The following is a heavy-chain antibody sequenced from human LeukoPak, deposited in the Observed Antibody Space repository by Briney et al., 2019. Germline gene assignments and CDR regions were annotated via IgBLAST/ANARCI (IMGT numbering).Heavy chain of an antibody. CDR3: ARFTTYAAAIDY. CDR1: GGSISSSSYY. J-gene: IGHJ4*02. V-gene: IGHV4-39*07. Sequence: SETLSLTCTVSGGSISSSSYYWGWIRQPPGKEPEWIGSIYYSGSTYYNPSLKSRVTISVDTSKNQFSLKLSSVTAADTAVYYCARFTTYAAAIDYWGQGTLVTVSS. D-gene: IGHD2-2*01. CDR2: IYYSGST.